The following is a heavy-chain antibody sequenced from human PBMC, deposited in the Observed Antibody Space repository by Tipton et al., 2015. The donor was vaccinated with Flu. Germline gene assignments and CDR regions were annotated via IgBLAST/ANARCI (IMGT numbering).Heavy chain of an antibody. CDR3: ARRDYSNYVSDPKSWFDP. D-gene: IGHD4-11*01. CDR2: IFRTGST. Sequence: TLSLTCTVSGGSISSGSHSWSWVRQPAGRGLEWIGNIFRTGSTYHNPSLKSRVTMSVDTSKNQFSLKVFSVTAADTAVYYCARRDYSNYVSDPKSWFDPWGQGILVTVSS. CDR1: GGSISSGSHS. V-gene: IGHV4-61*09. J-gene: IGHJ5*02.